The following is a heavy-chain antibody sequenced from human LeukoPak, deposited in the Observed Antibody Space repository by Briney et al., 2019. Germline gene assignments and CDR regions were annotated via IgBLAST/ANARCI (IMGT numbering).Heavy chain of an antibody. CDR1: GFTFSSYG. Sequence: RSLRLSCAASGFTFSSYGMHWVRQAPGKGLEWVAVISYDGSNKYYADSVKGRFTISRDNSKNTLYLQMNSLRAEDTAVYYCAKGSYGDYPDAFDIWGQGTMVTVSS. J-gene: IGHJ3*02. CDR2: ISYDGSNK. D-gene: IGHD4-17*01. V-gene: IGHV3-30*18. CDR3: AKGSYGDYPDAFDI.